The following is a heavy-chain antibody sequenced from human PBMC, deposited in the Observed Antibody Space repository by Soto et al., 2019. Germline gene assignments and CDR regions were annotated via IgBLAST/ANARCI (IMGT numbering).Heavy chain of an antibody. Sequence: QLQLQESGSGLVKPSQTLSLTCAVSGGSISSGGYSWSWIRQPPGKGLERIGYIYHSGSTYYNPSLKSRVTISVDRSKNQFSLKLSSVTAADTAVYYCARSRITMIVGEYYFDYWGQGTLVTVSS. V-gene: IGHV4-30-2*01. CDR1: GGSISSGGYS. CDR2: IYHSGST. CDR3: ARSRITMIVGEYYFDY. J-gene: IGHJ4*02. D-gene: IGHD3-22*01.